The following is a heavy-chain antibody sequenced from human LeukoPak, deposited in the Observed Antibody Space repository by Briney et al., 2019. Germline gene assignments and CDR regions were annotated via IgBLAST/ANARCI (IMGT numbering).Heavy chain of an antibody. V-gene: IGHV4-34*01. CDR2: INHSGST. J-gene: IGHJ5*02. Sequence: SETLSLTCAVYGGSFSGYYWSWIRQPPGKGLEWIGEINHSGSTNYNPSLKSRVTISVDTSKNQFSLKLSSVTAADTAVYYCAGRITMIVVVPTVWFDPWGQGTLVTVSS. CDR3: AGRITMIVVVPTVWFDP. CDR1: GGSFSGYY. D-gene: IGHD3-22*01.